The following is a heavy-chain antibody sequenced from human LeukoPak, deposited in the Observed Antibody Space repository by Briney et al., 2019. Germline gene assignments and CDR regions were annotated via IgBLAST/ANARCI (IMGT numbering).Heavy chain of an antibody. D-gene: IGHD5-12*01. CDR1: GGSFSDYY. J-gene: IGHJ5*02. V-gene: IGHV4-34*01. CDR2: INHSGST. Sequence: PSETLSLTCAVYGGSFSDYYWSWIRQPPGKGLEWIGEINHSGSTNYNPSLKSRVTISVDTSKNQFSLKLSSVTAADTAVYYCASGIQSGYDSFVGWFDPWGQGTLVTVSS. CDR3: ASGIQSGYDSFVGWFDP.